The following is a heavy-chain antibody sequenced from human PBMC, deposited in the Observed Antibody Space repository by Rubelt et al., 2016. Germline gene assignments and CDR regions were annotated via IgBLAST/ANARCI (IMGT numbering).Heavy chain of an antibody. Sequence: YSTSLKTRLTISKDTSKNQVVLTMTNMDPVDTATYYCARTPLYYDFWSGPGNFDYWGQGTLVTVSS. J-gene: IGHJ4*02. V-gene: IGHV2-70*01. CDR3: ARTPLYYDFWSGPGNFDY. D-gene: IGHD3-3*01.